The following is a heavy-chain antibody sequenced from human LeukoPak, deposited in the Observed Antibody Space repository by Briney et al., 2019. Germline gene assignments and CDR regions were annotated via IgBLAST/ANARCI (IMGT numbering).Heavy chain of an antibody. CDR2: MNPNSGNT. Sequence: ASVKVSCKASGYTFTSYDINWVRQATGQGLEWMGWMNPNSGNTGYAQKFQGRVTMTRNTSISTAYMELSSLRSEDTAVYYCARPPGGFGELTSDYWGQGTLVTVSS. J-gene: IGHJ4*02. V-gene: IGHV1-8*01. D-gene: IGHD3-10*01. CDR1: GYTFTSYD. CDR3: ARPPGGFGELTSDY.